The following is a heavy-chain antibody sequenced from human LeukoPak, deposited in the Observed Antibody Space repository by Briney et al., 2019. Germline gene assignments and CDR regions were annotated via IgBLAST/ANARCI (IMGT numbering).Heavy chain of an antibody. CDR1: GFTFSTYD. CDR3: ARGDCTGGSCSSMDV. Sequence: PGGSLRLSCAAPGFTFSTYDMHWVRQAPGKGLEWVSGINPAGDTYYPGSVKGRFTISREDAKNSFYLQMNSLRAGDTAVYYCARGDCTGGSCSSMDVWGQGTTVTVS. CDR2: INPAGDT. J-gene: IGHJ6*02. D-gene: IGHD2-15*01. V-gene: IGHV3-13*04.